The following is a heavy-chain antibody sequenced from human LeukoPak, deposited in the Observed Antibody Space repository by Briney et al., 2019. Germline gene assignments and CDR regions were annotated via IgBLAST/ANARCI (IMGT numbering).Heavy chain of an antibody. Sequence: GGSLRLSCAASGFTFSSYAMHWVRQAPGKGPEWVAVISYDGSNKYYADSVKGRFTISRDNSKNTLYLQMNSLRAEDTAVYYCARDYDILTGYSSYYYYGMDVWGKGTTVTVSS. CDR1: GFTFSSYA. J-gene: IGHJ6*04. CDR2: ISYDGSNK. D-gene: IGHD3-9*01. V-gene: IGHV3-30-3*01. CDR3: ARDYDILTGYSSYYYYGMDV.